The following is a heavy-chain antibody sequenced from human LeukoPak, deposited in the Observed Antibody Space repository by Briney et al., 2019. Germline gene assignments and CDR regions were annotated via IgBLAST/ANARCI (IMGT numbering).Heavy chain of an antibody. Sequence: GGSLRLSCAASGFTFSSYEMNWVRQAPGKGLEWVSYISSSGSTIYYADSVKGRFTISRDNAKNSLYLQMNSLRAEDMAVYYCARDDSSSWYGGCWFDPWGQGTLVTVSS. CDR2: ISSSGSTI. CDR1: GFTFSSYE. V-gene: IGHV3-48*03. CDR3: ARDDSSSWYGGCWFDP. D-gene: IGHD6-13*01. J-gene: IGHJ5*02.